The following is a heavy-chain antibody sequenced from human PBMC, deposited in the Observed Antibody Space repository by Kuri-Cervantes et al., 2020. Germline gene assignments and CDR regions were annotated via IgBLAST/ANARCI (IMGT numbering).Heavy chain of an antibody. V-gene: IGHV1-2*02. CDR1: GYTFTGYY. CDR3: ARMYYDILTGYYSGYYGMDV. CDR2: INPNSGGT. Sequence: ASVKVSCKASGYTFTGYYMHWVRQAPGQGLEWMGWINPNSGGTNYAQKLQGRVTMTTDTSTSTAYMELSSLRSEDTAVYYCARMYYDILTGYYSGYYGMDVWGQGTTVTVSS. J-gene: IGHJ6*02. D-gene: IGHD3-9*01.